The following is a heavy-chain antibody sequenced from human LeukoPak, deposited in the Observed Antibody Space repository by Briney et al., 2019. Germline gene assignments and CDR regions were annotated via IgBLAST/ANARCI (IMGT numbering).Heavy chain of an antibody. CDR1: GGSISSSSYF. D-gene: IGHD3-3*01. Sequence: PSENLSLTCTVSGGSISSSSYFWGWIREPPGKGLEWIGNIYFSGTTYYNPSLKSRVTIFVDTSKNQFSLKLSSVTAADTAVYYCARLCDFWSGCYMDVWGKGTTVTVSS. CDR3: ARLCDFWSGCYMDV. V-gene: IGHV4-39*01. CDR2: IYFSGTT. J-gene: IGHJ6*03.